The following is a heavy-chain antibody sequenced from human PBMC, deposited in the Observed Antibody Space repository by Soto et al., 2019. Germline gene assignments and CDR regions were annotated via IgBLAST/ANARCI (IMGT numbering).Heavy chain of an antibody. V-gene: IGHV3-23*01. CDR1: GFTFSSYA. D-gene: IGHD2-2*02. CDR2: ISGSGGST. J-gene: IGHJ6*02. CDR3: AKPQGRRGDKYCSSTSCYKGYYYYGMDV. Sequence: GGSLRLSCAASGFTFSSYAMSWVRQAPGKGLEWVSAISGSGGSTYYADSVKGRFTISRDNSKNTLYLQMNSLRAEDTAVYYCAKPQGRRGDKYCSSTSCYKGYYYYGMDVWGQGTTVTVSS.